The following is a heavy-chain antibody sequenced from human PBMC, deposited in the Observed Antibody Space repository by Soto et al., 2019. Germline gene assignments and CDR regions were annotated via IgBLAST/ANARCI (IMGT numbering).Heavy chain of an antibody. D-gene: IGHD3-3*01. J-gene: IGHJ4*02. Sequence: GGSLRLSCAASGFTVSSNYMSWVRQAPGKGLEWVSTISGSGGSTHYADSVKGRFTISRDNSKNTLYLQMNSLRAEDTALYYCAKFGSLEWFLYFGYFDYWGQGTLVTISS. CDR3: AKFGSLEWFLYFGYFDY. CDR1: GFTVSSNY. V-gene: IGHV3-23*01. CDR2: ISGSGGST.